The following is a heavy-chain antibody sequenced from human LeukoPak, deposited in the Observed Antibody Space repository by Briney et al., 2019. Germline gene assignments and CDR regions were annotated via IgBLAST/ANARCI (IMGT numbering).Heavy chain of an antibody. CDR1: GGSISSYH. V-gene: IGHV4-59*01. J-gene: IGHJ4*02. Sequence: SETLSLTCTVSGGSISSYHWTWIRQPPGRELEWIGYISYSGSTNYNPSLKSRVTISLDTSKNQFSLKLTSVTAADTAVYYCARGIVAAPERALDIWGQGTLVTVSS. D-gene: IGHD6-13*01. CDR3: ARGIVAAPERALDI. CDR2: ISYSGST.